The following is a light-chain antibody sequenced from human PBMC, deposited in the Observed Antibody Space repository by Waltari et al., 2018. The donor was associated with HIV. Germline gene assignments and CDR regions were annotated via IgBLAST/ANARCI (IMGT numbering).Light chain of an antibody. J-gene: IGLJ3*02. CDR2: SDH. CDR3: QSFDNSLSAVL. CDR1: SSNIGAHYG. V-gene: IGLV1-40*01. Sequence: QSVLTQPPSVSGAPGQTVTISCTGSSSNIGAHYGVNWYQQRPGPAPRLLIFSDHNRPSGVPDRFSGSRSGTSASLAITGLQAEDESDYYCQSFDNSLSAVLFGGGTKLTVL.